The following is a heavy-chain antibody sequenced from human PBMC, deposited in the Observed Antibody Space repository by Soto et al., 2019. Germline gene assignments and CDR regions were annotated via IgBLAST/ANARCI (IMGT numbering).Heavy chain of an antibody. J-gene: IGHJ6*02. CDR2: IYHSGST. D-gene: IGHD4-4*01. CDR3: ARVRRDYSRYYYYYGMDV. Sequence: PSETLSLTCAVSGYSISSGYYWGWIRQPPGKGLEWIGSIYHSGSTYYNPSLKSRVTISVDTSKNQFSLKLSSVTAADTAVYYCARVRRDYSRYYYYYGMDVWGQGTTVTAP. CDR1: GYSISSGYY. V-gene: IGHV4-38-2*01.